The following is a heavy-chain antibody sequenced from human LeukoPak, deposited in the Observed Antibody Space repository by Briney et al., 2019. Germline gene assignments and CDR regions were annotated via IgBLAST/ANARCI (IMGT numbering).Heavy chain of an antibody. Sequence: ASVTVSCKASGYTFTGYYMHWVRQAPGQGLEWMGWINPNSGGTNYAQKFQGRVTMTRDTSISTAYMELSRLRSDDTAVYYCAIVPAAYNWFDPWGQGTLVTVSS. D-gene: IGHD2-2*01. CDR2: INPNSGGT. CDR3: AIVPAAYNWFDP. J-gene: IGHJ5*02. V-gene: IGHV1-2*02. CDR1: GYTFTGYY.